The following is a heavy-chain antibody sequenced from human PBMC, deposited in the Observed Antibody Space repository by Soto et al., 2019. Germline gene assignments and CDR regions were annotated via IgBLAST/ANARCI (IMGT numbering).Heavy chain of an antibody. V-gene: IGHV3-23*01. D-gene: IGHD4-17*01. CDR2: ISGSGGST. Sequence: GGSLRLSCAASGFTFSSYAMSWVRQAPGKGLEWVSAISGSGGSTYYADSVKGRFTISRDNSKNTLYLQMNSLRAEDTAAYYCAKDGGVTTSGLGWFDPWGQGTLVTVSS. CDR3: AKDGGVTTSGLGWFDP. CDR1: GFTFSSYA. J-gene: IGHJ5*02.